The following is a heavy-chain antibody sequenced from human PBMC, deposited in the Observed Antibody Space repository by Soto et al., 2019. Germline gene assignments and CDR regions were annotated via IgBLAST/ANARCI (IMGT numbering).Heavy chain of an antibody. D-gene: IGHD1-26*01. CDR3: AKDRMSYNSVWDPFDI. J-gene: IGHJ3*02. V-gene: IGHV3-23*01. Sequence: LRLSCAASGFTFSTYAMSCVRQAPGKGLEWVAGTGGLETDTYYADSVRGRFTISRDNSRSTLVLQMTSLRADDTAIYYCAKDRMSYNSVWDPFDIWGQGTVVTVSS. CDR2: TGGLETDT. CDR1: GFTFSTYA.